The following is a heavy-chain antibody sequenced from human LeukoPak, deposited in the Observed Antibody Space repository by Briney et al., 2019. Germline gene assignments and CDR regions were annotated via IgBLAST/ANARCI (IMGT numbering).Heavy chain of an antibody. J-gene: IGHJ4*02. CDR3: AKVKNRPVYGSY. CDR2: IRYDGSNK. CDR1: GFTFSSYG. D-gene: IGHD2-8*01. Sequence: GGSLRLSCAASGFTFSSYGMHWVRQAPGKGLEWVAFIRYDGSNKYYADSVKGRFTISRDNSKNTLHLQMSSLRAEDTAVYYCAKVKNRPVYGSYWGQGTLVTVSS. V-gene: IGHV3-30*02.